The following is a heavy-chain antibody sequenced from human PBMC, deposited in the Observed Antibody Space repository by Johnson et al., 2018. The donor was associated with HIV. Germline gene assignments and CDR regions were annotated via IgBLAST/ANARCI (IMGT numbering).Heavy chain of an antibody. Sequence: VQLVESGGGLVQPGGSLRLSCAASGFTFSSYWMHWVCQAPGKGLVWVSRINSDGSSTSYADSVKGRFTISRDNAKNTLYLQMNSLRAEDTAVYYCARGKKQWLDEDAFDIWGQGTMVTVSS. D-gene: IGHD6-19*01. CDR1: GFTFSSYW. CDR2: INSDGSST. CDR3: ARGKKQWLDEDAFDI. J-gene: IGHJ3*02. V-gene: IGHV3-74*02.